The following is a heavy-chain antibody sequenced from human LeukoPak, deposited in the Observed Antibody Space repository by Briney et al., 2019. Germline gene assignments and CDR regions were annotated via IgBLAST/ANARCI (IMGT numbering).Heavy chain of an antibody. Sequence: GGSLRLSCAASGFSFSSSWMHCVRQVPGKGLEWVSRINDDETSTTYAESVKGRFTISRDNAKNSLYLQMNSLRAEDTAVYYCARGGYWGQGTLVTVSS. CDR3: ARGGY. J-gene: IGHJ4*02. V-gene: IGHV3-74*01. CDR2: INDDETST. D-gene: IGHD3-16*01. CDR1: GFSFSSSW.